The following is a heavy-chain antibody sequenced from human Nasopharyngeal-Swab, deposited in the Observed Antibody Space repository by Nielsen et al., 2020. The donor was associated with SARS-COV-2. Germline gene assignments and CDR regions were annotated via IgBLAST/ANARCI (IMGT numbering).Heavy chain of an antibody. CDR1: GFTFSSYW. V-gene: IGHV3-74*01. D-gene: IGHD2-15*01. CDR2: INSDGSST. Sequence: GESLKISCAASGFTFSSYWMHWVRQAPGKGLVWVSRINSDGSSTSYADSVKGRFTISRDNAKNTLYLQMNSLRAEDTAVYYYARDLSPGYCSGGSCYGHYYYGMDVWGQGTTVTVSS. J-gene: IGHJ6*02. CDR3: ARDLSPGYCSGGSCYGHYYYGMDV.